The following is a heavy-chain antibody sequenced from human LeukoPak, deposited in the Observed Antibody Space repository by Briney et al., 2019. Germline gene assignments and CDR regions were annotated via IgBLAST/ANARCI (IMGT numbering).Heavy chain of an antibody. Sequence: GGSLRLSCAASGFTFHNYALHWVRQAPGKGLEWVAVVSYDGSYKDYADSVKGRFTISRDNSRNTLYLQMNSLRPQDTAVYYCARGARKGDDYGGFFDYWGQGTLVTVSS. J-gene: IGHJ4*02. CDR3: ARGARKGDDYGGFFDY. CDR2: VSYDGSYK. V-gene: IGHV3-30*04. CDR1: GFTFHNYA. D-gene: IGHD4-23*01.